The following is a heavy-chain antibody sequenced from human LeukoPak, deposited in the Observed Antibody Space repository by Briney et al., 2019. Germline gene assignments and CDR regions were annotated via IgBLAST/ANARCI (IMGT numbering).Heavy chain of an antibody. J-gene: IGHJ4*02. CDR3: ARSGYSYGSHFDY. D-gene: IGHD5-18*01. Sequence: SETLSLTCTVSGGSISSSSYYWGWIRQPPGKGLEWIGSIYYSGSTYYSPSLKSRVTISVDTSKNQFSLKLSSVTAADTAVYYCARSGYSYGSHFDYWGQGTLVTVSS. CDR2: IYYSGST. CDR1: GGSISSSSYY. V-gene: IGHV4-39*01.